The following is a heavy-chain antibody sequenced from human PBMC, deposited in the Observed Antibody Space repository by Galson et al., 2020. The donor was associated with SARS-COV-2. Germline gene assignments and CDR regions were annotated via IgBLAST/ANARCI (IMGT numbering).Heavy chain of an antibody. CDR1: GFTFSDYY. D-gene: IGHD6-13*01. CDR2: ISSSGSSM. CDR3: ASLGIAATGTSEFDY. Sequence: GGSLRLSCAASGFTFSDYYMSWIRQAPGKGLEWVSYISSSGSSMYYADSVKGRFTISRDNAKNSLYLQMNSLRAEDAAVYYCASLGIAATGTSEFDYLGQGTLVTVSS. J-gene: IGHJ4*02. V-gene: IGHV3-11*01.